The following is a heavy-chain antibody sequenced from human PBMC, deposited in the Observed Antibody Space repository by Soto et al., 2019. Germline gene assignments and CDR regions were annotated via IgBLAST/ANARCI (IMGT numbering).Heavy chain of an antibody. CDR1: GGSFSGYY. Sequence: SETLSLTCAVYGGSFSGYYWSWIRQPPGKGLEWIGEINHSGSTNYNPSLKSRVTISVDTSKNQFSLQLNSVTPEDTAVYYCARDDTAMVSTRMDVWGQGTTVTVSS. J-gene: IGHJ6*02. CDR3: ARDDTAMVSTRMDV. V-gene: IGHV4-34*01. CDR2: INHSGST. D-gene: IGHD5-18*01.